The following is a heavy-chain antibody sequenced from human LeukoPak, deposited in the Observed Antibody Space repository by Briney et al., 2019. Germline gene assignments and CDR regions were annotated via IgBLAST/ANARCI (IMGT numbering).Heavy chain of an antibody. CDR1: GFTFSDYY. CDR3: ASLVTAIYYYGMDV. V-gene: IGHV3-11*01. D-gene: IGHD2-21*02. CDR2: ISSSGSTI. Sequence: GGSLRLSCAASGFTFSDYYMSWIRQAPGKGLEWVSYISSSGSTIYYADSVKGRFTISRDNAKNSLYLQMNSLRAEDTAVYYCASLVTAIYYYGMDVWGQGTTVTVSS. J-gene: IGHJ6*02.